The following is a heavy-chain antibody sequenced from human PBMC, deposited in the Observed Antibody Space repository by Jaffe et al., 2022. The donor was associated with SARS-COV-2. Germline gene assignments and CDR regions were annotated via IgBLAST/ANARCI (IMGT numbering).Heavy chain of an antibody. D-gene: IGHD5-18*01. CDR2: IYHSGST. CDR1: GYSISSGHY. V-gene: IGHV4-38-2*02. CDR3: ARDLVGDSYGQFDY. Sequence: QVQLQESGPGLVKPSETLSLTCSVSGYSISSGHYWGWIRQPPGKGLEWIGRIYHSGSTDYNPSLKSRVTISVDTSNNQFSLKLNSMTAADTAMYYCARDLVGDSYGQFDYWGRGTLVTVSS. J-gene: IGHJ4*02.